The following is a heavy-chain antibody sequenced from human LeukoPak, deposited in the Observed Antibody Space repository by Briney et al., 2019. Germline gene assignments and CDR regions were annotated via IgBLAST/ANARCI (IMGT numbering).Heavy chain of an antibody. V-gene: IGHV3-30*18. CDR1: GFTFSIYG. CDR2: ISYDGSNK. D-gene: IGHD4-17*01. Sequence: GGSLRLSCAACGFTFSIYGMHWVRQAPGKGLEWVAVISYDGSNKYYADSVKGRFTISRDNSKNTLYLQMNSLRAEDTAVYYCAKDLGYGDPAFTGLGYWGQGTLVTVSS. J-gene: IGHJ4*02. CDR3: AKDLGYGDPAFTGLGY.